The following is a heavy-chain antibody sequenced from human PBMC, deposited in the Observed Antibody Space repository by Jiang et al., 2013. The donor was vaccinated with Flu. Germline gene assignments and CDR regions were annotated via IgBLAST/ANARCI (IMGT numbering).Heavy chain of an antibody. CDR3: ARHWGIAAAGTYYYYGMDV. CDR2: IYYSGST. D-gene: IGHD6-13*01. V-gene: IGHV4-59*08. CDR1: GGSISSYY. J-gene: IGHJ6*02. Sequence: TCTVSGGSISSYYWSWIRQPPGKGLEWIGYIYYSGSTNYNPSLKSRVTISVDTSKNQFSLKLSSVTAADTAVYYCARHWGIAAAGTYYYYGMDVWGQGTTVTVSS.